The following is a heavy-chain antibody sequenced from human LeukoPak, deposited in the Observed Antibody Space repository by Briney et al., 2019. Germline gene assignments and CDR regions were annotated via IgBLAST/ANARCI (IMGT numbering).Heavy chain of an antibody. V-gene: IGHV6-1*01. CDR2: TYYRSKWYN. Sequence: SPTLSLTFAISGDSVSINSAAWNWVRQSPWRGLEWLGSTYYRSKWYNDYAVSVKSRITINPDTSKNQFSLQLNSVTPEDTAVYYCARWYYYDSSGHGFDPWGQGTLVTVSS. CDR3: ARWYYYDSSGHGFDP. CDR1: GDSVSINSAA. J-gene: IGHJ5*02. D-gene: IGHD3-22*01.